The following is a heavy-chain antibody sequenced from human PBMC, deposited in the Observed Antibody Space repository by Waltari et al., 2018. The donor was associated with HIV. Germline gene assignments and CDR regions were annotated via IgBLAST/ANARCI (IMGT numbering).Heavy chain of an antibody. Sequence: QVQLQQWGAGLLKPSETLSLTCAVYGGSFSGYYWSWIRQPPGKGLEWIGEINHSGRTNYNPSLKRRVTIAVDTSKNQFDLKLSYVTAADTAVYYCARRSCSSTSCYARARGGMDVWGQGTTVTVSS. CDR2: INHSGRT. CDR1: GGSFSGYY. D-gene: IGHD2-2*01. V-gene: IGHV4-34*01. CDR3: ARRSCSSTSCYARARGGMDV. J-gene: IGHJ6*02.